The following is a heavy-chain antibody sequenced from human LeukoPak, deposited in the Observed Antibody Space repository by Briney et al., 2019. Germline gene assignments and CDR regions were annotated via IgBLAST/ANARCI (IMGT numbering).Heavy chain of an antibody. V-gene: IGHV3-30-3*01. CDR2: ISYDGSNK. CDR3: ARWGEGNDYGDYYYYYGMDV. J-gene: IGHJ6*02. D-gene: IGHD4-17*01. Sequence: GGSLRLSCAASGFTFSSYAMHWVRQAPGKGLEWVAVISYDGSNKYYADSVKGRFTISRDNSKNTLYLQMNSLRAEDTAVYYCARWGEGNDYGDYYYYYGMDVWGQGTTVTVSS. CDR1: GFTFSSYA.